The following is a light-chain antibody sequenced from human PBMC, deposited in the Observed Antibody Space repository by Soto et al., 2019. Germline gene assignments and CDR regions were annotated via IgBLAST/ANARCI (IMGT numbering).Light chain of an antibody. CDR3: GTWDDSLIGVM. J-gene: IGLJ3*02. Sequence: QSVLTQSPSASGTPGQRVTISCSGSTSNIGGNTVNWYQQLPGTAPKLLIYNNNQRPSGVPDRFSGSKSGTSASLAISGLQSEDEADYYCGTWDDSLIGVMFGGGTKVTVL. CDR1: TSNIGGNT. V-gene: IGLV1-44*01. CDR2: NNN.